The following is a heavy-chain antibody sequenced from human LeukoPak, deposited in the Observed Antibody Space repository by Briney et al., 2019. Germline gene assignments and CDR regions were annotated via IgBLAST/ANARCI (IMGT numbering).Heavy chain of an antibody. D-gene: IGHD3-3*01. CDR1: GGSISGYY. CDR3: ARVVVFGVVSSDYYYYYMDV. Sequence: SETLSLTCTVSGGSISGYYWSWIRQPAGKGLEWIGRIYTSGSTNYNPSLKSRVTMSVDTSKNQFSLKLSSVTDADTAVYYCARVVVFGVVSSDYYYYYMDVWGKGTTVTVSS. CDR2: IYTSGST. V-gene: IGHV4-4*07. J-gene: IGHJ6*03.